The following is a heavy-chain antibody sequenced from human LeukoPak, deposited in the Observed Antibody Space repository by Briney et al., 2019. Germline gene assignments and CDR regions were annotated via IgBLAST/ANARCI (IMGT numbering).Heavy chain of an antibody. V-gene: IGHV1-69*06. CDR3: ARGHITMVRGVEGMDV. CDR1: GGTFSSYA. Sequence: ASVKVYCKASGGTFSSYAISWVRQAPGQGLEWMGGIIPIFGTANYAQKFQGRVTITADKSTSTAYMELSSLRSEDTAVYYCARGHITMVRGVEGMDVWGKGTTVTVSS. D-gene: IGHD3-10*01. J-gene: IGHJ6*04. CDR2: IIPIFGTA.